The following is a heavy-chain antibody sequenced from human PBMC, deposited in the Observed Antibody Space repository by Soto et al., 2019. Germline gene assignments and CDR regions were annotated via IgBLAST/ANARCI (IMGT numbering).Heavy chain of an antibody. CDR3: ARDVGRFYVDAAAGHFDS. J-gene: IGHJ4*02. V-gene: IGHV4-4*02. Sequence: SETLSLTCTVSGGFIRSSNCLVLFRDPRGEVLEWIGEIYHSGTTKSSASFKSRVSMSVDKSKNQFSLKLSSVTAADTAIYYCARDVGRFYVDAAAGHFDSWGPGTLVTVSS. D-gene: IGHD6-25*01. CDR2: IYHSGTT. CDR1: GGFIRSSNC.